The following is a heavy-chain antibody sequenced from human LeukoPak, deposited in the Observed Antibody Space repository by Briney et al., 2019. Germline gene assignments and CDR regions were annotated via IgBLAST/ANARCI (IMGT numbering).Heavy chain of an antibody. Sequence: PSGTLSLTCAVSGGSISSSNWWSWVRQPPGKGLEWIGKIYHSGSTNYNPSLKSRVTISVDKSKNQFSLKLSSVTAADTAVYYCARDQRFGSYYFDYWGQGTLVTVSS. CDR3: ARDQRFGSYYFDY. J-gene: IGHJ4*02. V-gene: IGHV4-4*02. CDR2: IYHSGST. CDR1: GGSISSSNW. D-gene: IGHD3-10*01.